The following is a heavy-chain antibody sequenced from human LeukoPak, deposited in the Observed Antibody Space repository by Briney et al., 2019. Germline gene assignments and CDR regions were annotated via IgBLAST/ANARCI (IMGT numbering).Heavy chain of an antibody. CDR3: ARDSKHLAVAGQFDY. V-gene: IGHV1-18*01. J-gene: IGHJ4*02. Sequence: HGASVKVSCKASGYTFTSYGISWVREAPGQGLEWMGWISAYNGNTNYAQKLQGRVTMTTDTSTSTAYMELRSLRSDDTAVYYCARDSKHLAVAGQFDYWGQGTLVTVSS. D-gene: IGHD6-19*01. CDR1: GYTFTSYG. CDR2: ISAYNGNT.